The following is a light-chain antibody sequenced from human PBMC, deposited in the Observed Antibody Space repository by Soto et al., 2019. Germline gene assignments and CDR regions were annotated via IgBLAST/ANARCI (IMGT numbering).Light chain of an antibody. CDR3: QYYGSSPVT. CDR2: GAS. CDR1: QSVSSNY. V-gene: IGKV3-20*01. Sequence: EIVLTQSPGTLSLSPGERVTLSCRASQSVSSNYLGWYQQKPGQAPRLLIYGASTRATGFPDRLSGSGCGTDFTLTISRLEPENFAVYYCQYYGSSPVTFGAGTKVDIK. J-gene: IGKJ3*01.